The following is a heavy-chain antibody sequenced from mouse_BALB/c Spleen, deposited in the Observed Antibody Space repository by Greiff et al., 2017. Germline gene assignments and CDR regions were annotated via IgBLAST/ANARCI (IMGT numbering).Heavy chain of an antibody. V-gene: IGHV5-17*02. CDR2: ISSGSSTI. D-gene: IGHD2-4*01. Sequence: DVQLVESGGGLVQPGGSRKLSCAASGFTFSSFGMHWVRQAPEKGLEWVAYISSGSSTIYYADTVKGRFTISRDNPKNTLFLQMTSLRSEDTAMYYSAKTGGSDYEDDDWYFDVWGEGTTVTVSS. CDR1: GFTFSSFG. CDR3: AKTGGSDYEDDDWYFDV. J-gene: IGHJ1*01.